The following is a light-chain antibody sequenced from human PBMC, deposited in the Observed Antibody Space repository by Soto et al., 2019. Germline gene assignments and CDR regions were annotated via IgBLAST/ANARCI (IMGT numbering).Light chain of an antibody. Sequence: EVVLTQSPATLSLSPGERATLSCGASQSVNSNYLAWYQQKPGLAPRLLIYDASSRATGVPDRSSGSGSGTDFTLTISRLEPEDSAVYYCQQYGTSLRTFGQGTKV. CDR3: QQYGTSLRT. CDR2: DAS. J-gene: IGKJ1*01. CDR1: QSVNSNY. V-gene: IGKV3D-20*01.